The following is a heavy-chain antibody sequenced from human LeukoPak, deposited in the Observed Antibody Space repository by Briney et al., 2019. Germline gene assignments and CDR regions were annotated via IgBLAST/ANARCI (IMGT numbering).Heavy chain of an antibody. CDR2: IYYSGST. CDR1: GGSISSYY. CDR3: ARSSGTTDYYFDY. D-gene: IGHD1-1*01. J-gene: IGHJ4*02. V-gene: IGHV4-59*01. Sequence: SETLSLTRTVSGGSISSYYWSWIRQPPGKGLEWIGYIYYSGSTNYNPSLKSRVTISVDTSKNQFSLKLSSVTAADTAVYYCARSSGTTDYYFDYWGQGTLVTVSS.